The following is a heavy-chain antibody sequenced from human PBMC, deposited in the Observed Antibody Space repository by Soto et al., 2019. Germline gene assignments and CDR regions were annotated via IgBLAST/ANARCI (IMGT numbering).Heavy chain of an antibody. J-gene: IGHJ5*02. CDR1: GGSVNGYY. D-gene: IGHD3-3*01. V-gene: IGHV4-34*01. CDR2: INHTGGT. CDR3: ATRITVFGLLIPPFDP. Sequence: SETLSLTCAVYGGSVNGYYWNWLRQPPGKGLEWIGEINHTGGTHYNPSLKSRVTMSVDTYKNQFSLRLSSVTAADTAIYYCATRITVFGLLIPPFDPWGQGTQVTVSS.